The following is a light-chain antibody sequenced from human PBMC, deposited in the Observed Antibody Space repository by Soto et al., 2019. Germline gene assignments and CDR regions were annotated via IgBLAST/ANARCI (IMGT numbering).Light chain of an antibody. CDR1: SGHSNYA. Sequence: QSVLTQSPSASASLGASVKLTCTLSSGHSNYAIAWHQQQPEKGPRYLMKINNDGSHNKGDGIPDRFSGSSSGAERYLTISSLQSEDEADYYCPTWGTGIWVFGGGTKLTVL. CDR2: INNDGSH. V-gene: IGLV4-69*01. CDR3: PTWGTGIWV. J-gene: IGLJ3*02.